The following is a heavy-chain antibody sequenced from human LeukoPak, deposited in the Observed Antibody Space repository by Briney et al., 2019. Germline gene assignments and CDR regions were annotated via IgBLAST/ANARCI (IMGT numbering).Heavy chain of an antibody. CDR1: GFIFTGYF. D-gene: IGHD2-2*01. J-gene: IGHJ4*02. CDR3: ARYQQLGY. Sequence: PGGSLRLSCAASGFIFTGYFMSWVRQAPGKGLEWVSAISPSGDNTYYADSVKGRFTISRDNSRNMVYLQMSSLRTEDTALYYCARYQQLGYWGQGALVTVSS. V-gene: IGHV3-23*01. CDR2: ISPSGDNT.